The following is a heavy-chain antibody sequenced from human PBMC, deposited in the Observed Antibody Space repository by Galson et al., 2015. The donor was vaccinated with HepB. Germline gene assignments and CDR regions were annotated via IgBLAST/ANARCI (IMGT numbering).Heavy chain of an antibody. CDR1: GFTFSSYG. CDR3: AKVSRPRITIFGVFDY. Sequence: SLRLSCEASGFTFSSYGMSWVRQAPGKGPEWVAVISYDASNKNYADSVKGRFTITTDNSKNTLYVQMNSLRAEDTAVYYCAKVSRPRITIFGVFDYWGQGTLVTVSS. J-gene: IGHJ4*02. D-gene: IGHD3-3*01. V-gene: IGHV3-30*18. CDR2: ISYDASNK.